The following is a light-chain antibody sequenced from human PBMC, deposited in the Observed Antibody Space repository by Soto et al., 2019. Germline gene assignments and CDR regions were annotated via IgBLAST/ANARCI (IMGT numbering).Light chain of an antibody. CDR2: DAF. J-gene: IGKJ4*01. CDR1: QIVGSY. CDR3: QQRSSWHLT. V-gene: IGKV3-11*01. Sequence: EIVLTQSPATLSLSPGERATLSCRASQIVGSYFAWYQQKPGQAPRLLIYDAFSSATGIPARFSGSGSGTDFTLTISSLEPEDFAVYFCQQRSSWHLTFGGGTMVEIK.